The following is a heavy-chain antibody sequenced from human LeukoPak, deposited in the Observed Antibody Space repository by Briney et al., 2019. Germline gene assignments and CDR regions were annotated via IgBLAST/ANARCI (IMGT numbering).Heavy chain of an antibody. CDR2: YYYGGST. V-gene: IGHV4-59*01. CDR3: ASRYGSGSYGFDL. CDR1: GASISNYY. Sequence: SETLSLTCTVSGASISNYYWTWIRQPPGKGLEWIGYYYYGGSTEYNPSLKSRVTISVGTFKNQFSLKLSSVTAADAAVYYCASRYGSGSYGFDLWGQGTLVTVSS. J-gene: IGHJ4*02. D-gene: IGHD3-10*01.